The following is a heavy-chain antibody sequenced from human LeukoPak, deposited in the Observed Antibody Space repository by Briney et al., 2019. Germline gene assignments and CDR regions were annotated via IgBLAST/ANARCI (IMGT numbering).Heavy chain of an antibody. D-gene: IGHD5-18*01. CDR2: IQQDGSEK. CDR1: GFTFKGYW. CDR3: VRLRYTYGKNFDC. Sequence: GGSLRLSCAASGFTFKGYWMSWVRQAPGKGLEGVANIQQDGSEKKYVDSVKGRFTISRDNAKNSLYLQMDSLRAEDTAVYYCVRLRYTYGKNFDCWGQGALVTVSS. J-gene: IGHJ4*02. V-gene: IGHV3-7*01.